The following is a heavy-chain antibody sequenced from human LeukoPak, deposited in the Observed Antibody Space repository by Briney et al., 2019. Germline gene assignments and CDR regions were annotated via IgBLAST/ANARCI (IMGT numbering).Heavy chain of an antibody. CDR2: INSNGGST. CDR1: GFTFSSYA. J-gene: IGHJ1*01. V-gene: IGHV3-23*01. Sequence: TGGSLRLSCAASGFTFSSYAMSWVRQAPGKGLEWVSGINSNGGSTYYADSVRGRFTISRDNSKNTLYLQKNSLRAEDTAVYYCAKRLVACSGGSCYSTFQHWGQGTLVTVSS. D-gene: IGHD2-15*01. CDR3: AKRLVACSGGSCYSTFQH.